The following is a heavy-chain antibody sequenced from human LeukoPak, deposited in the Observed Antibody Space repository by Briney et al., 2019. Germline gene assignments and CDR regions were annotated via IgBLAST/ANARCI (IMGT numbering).Heavy chain of an antibody. V-gene: IGHV4-59*01. J-gene: IGHJ4*02. D-gene: IGHD3-22*01. CDR2: IYYSGST. Sequence: SETLSLTCTVSGGSISSYYWSWIRQPPGKGLGWIGYIYYSGSTNYNPSLKSRVTISVDTSKNQFSLKLSSVTAADTAVYYCAREPPFYSGYYYDSSGYYDYWGQGTLVTVSS. CDR1: GGSISSYY. CDR3: AREPPFYSGYYYDSSGYYDY.